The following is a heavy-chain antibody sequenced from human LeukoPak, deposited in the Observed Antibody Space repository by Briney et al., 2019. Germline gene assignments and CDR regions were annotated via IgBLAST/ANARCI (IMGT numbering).Heavy chain of an antibody. V-gene: IGHV3-23*01. D-gene: IGHD6-13*01. CDR1: GFTFSGNA. CDR3: ANGPAAGDKADY. CDR2: ISGSGGST. Sequence: GGSLRRSCAASGFTFSGNAMSWVRQAQGKGREGVSAISGSGGSTYYADSVKGRFTISRDNSKNTLYLQMNSLRAEDTAVYYCANGPAAGDKADYWGQGTLVTVSS. J-gene: IGHJ4*02.